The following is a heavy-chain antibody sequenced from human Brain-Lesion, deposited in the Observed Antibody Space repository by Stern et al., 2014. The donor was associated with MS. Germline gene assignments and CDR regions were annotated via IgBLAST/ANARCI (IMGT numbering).Heavy chain of an antibody. D-gene: IGHD3-10*01. Sequence: MQSGPALVQPTQTLTLTCTLSGVSLTSSGVRVSWIRQPPGQALEWLARIDWDDDKFYSTSLKTRLTISKDTSKIQVVLTMSSMDPADTATYYCARQRLYYYGSGTEGGLNVWGQGTTVTVSS. J-gene: IGHJ6*02. CDR3: ARQRLYYYGSGTEGGLNV. CDR1: GVSLTSSGVR. V-gene: IGHV2-70*04. CDR2: IDWDDDK.